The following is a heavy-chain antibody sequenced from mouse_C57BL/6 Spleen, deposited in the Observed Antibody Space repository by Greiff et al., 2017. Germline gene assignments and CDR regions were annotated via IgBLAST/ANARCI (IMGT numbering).Heavy chain of an antibody. CDR3: ARSGGYDDEGIWCAY. CDR2: IYPGSGST. Sequence: QVQLQQPGAELVKPGASVKMSCKASGYTFTSYWITWVKQRPGQGLEWIGDIYPGSGSTNYNEKFKSKATLTVDTSSSTAYMQLSSLTAEDSAVYYCARSGGYDDEGIWCAYWGQWSLVTVSA. D-gene: IGHD2-2*01. V-gene: IGHV1-55*01. CDR1: GYTFTSYW. J-gene: IGHJ3*01.